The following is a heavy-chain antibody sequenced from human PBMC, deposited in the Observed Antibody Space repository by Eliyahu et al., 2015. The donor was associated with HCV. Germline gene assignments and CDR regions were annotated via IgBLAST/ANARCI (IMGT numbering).Heavy chain of an antibody. CDR1: GFTFSDYY. J-gene: IGHJ6*02. Sequence: QVQLVESGGGLVKPGGSLXLSCAASGFTFSDYYMVWIRQAPGKGLGCVXYINNGGSXIYYADSVKGRFTISRDNAKNSLYLQVNSLRAEDTAVYYCAREARGFRGMDVWGQGTTVTVSS. V-gene: IGHV3-11*01. D-gene: IGHD5-12*01. CDR2: INNGGSXI. CDR3: AREARGFRGMDV.